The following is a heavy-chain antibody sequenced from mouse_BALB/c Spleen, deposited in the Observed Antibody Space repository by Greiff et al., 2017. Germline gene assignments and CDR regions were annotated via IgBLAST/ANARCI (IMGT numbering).Heavy chain of an antibody. CDR2: IWTGGGT. Sequence: VQLQESGPGLVAPSQSLSITCTVSGFSLTSYDISWIRQPPGKGLEWLGVIWTGGGTNYNSAFMSRLSISKDNSKSQVFLKMNSLQTDDTAIYYCVRAYDGYSAWFAYWGQGTLVTVSA. CDR3: VRAYDGYSAWFAY. CDR1: GFSLTSYD. D-gene: IGHD2-3*01. V-gene: IGHV2-9-2*01. J-gene: IGHJ3*01.